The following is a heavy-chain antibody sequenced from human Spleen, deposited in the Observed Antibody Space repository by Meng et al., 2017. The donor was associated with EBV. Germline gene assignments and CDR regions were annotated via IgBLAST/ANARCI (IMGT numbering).Heavy chain of an antibody. V-gene: IGHV1-2*06. CDR3: ATLDYGNYEFDY. CDR2: INPNSGVT. CDR1: GYTFTVYY. Sequence: QVQLVQSGAEVKNPGASVKVSCKASGYTFTVYYIHWVRQAPGQGLEWMGRINPNSGVTDYAQKFQGRVTMTRDTSISTAYLDLSRLRSDDTAVYYCATLDYGNYEFDYWGQGTLVTVSS. J-gene: IGHJ4*02. D-gene: IGHD4-11*01.